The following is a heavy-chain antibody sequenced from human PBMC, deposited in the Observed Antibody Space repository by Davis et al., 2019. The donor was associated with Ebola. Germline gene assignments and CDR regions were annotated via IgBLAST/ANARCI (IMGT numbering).Heavy chain of an antibody. Sequence: GGSLRLSCAASGFSFNTYWMTWVRQAPGKGLEWVSYISSSGSTIYYADSLKGRFTISRDNSKNTLYLQMNYLRAEDTAIYYCTRALSGSSYDASDIWGQGTTVTVSS. CDR2: ISSSGSTI. CDR1: GFSFNTYW. V-gene: IGHV3-48*01. CDR3: TRALSGSSYDASDI. D-gene: IGHD1-26*01. J-gene: IGHJ3*02.